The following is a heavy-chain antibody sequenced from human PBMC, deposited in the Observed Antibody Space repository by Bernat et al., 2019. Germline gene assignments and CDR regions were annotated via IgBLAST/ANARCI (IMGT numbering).Heavy chain of an antibody. CDR1: GFTFSSYG. Sequence: QVQLVESGGGVVQPGRSLRLSCAASGFTFSSYGMHWVRQAPGKGLEWVAVISYDGSNKYYADSVKGRFTISRDNSKNTLYLQMNSLRAEDTAVYYCANLGTHLEWLFGYYYGMDVWGQGTTVTVSS. CDR3: ANLGTHLEWLFGYYYGMDV. D-gene: IGHD3-3*01. V-gene: IGHV3-30*18. CDR2: ISYDGSNK. J-gene: IGHJ6*02.